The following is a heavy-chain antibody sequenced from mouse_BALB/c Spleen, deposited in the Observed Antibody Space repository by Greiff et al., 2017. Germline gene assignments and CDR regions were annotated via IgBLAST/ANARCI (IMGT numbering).Heavy chain of an antibody. V-gene: IGHV5-4*02. Sequence: EVQVVESGGGLVKPGGSLKLSCAASGFTFSDYYMYWVRQTPEKRLEWVATISDGGSYTYYPDSVKGRFTISRDNAKNNLYLQMSSLKSEDTAMYYCARANWDDCFDYWGQGTTLTVSS. CDR3: ARANWDDCFDY. CDR2: ISDGGSYT. CDR1: GFTFSDYY. J-gene: IGHJ2*01. D-gene: IGHD4-1*01.